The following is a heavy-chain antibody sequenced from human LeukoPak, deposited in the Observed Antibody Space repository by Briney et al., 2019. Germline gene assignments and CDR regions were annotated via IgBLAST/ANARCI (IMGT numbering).Heavy chain of an antibody. CDR2: IYSGGST. V-gene: IGHV3-53*01. Sequence: PGGSLRLSCAASGFTVSSNYMSWVRQAPGKGLEWVSVIYSGGSTYYADSVKGRFTISRDNSKNTLYLQMNSLRAEDTAVYYCARVRTSSGWLFLFDYWGQGTLVTVSS. CDR3: ARVRTSSGWLFLFDY. CDR1: GFTVSSNY. D-gene: IGHD6-19*01. J-gene: IGHJ4*02.